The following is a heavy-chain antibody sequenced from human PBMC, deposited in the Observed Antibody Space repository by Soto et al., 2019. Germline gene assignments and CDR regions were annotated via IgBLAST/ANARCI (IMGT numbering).Heavy chain of an antibody. V-gene: IGHV1-18*01. D-gene: IGHD2-15*01. CDR2: ISAYNGNT. Sequence: QVQLVQSGAEVKKPGASVKVSCKASGYTFTSYGISWVRQAPGQGLEWMGLISAYNGNTNYAQKLQGRVTMTTDPSTSTAYMELRSLRSDDTAVYYCARDRQIVVVVAATTFDIWGQGTMVTVSS. J-gene: IGHJ3*02. CDR1: GYTFTSYG. CDR3: ARDRQIVVVVAATTFDI.